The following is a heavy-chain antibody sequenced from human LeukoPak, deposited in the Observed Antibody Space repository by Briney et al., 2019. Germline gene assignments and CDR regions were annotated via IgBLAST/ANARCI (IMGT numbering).Heavy chain of an antibody. J-gene: IGHJ4*02. CDR3: ARDVIDDFWSGYSPSFDY. D-gene: IGHD3-3*01. V-gene: IGHV1-2*02. Sequence: ASVKVSCKASGGTFSSYAISWVRQAPGQGLEWMGWINPNSGGTNYAQKFQGRVTMTRDTSISTAYMELSRLRSDDTAVYYCARDVIDDFWSGYSPSFDYWGQGTLVTVSS. CDR2: INPNSGGT. CDR1: GGTFSSYA.